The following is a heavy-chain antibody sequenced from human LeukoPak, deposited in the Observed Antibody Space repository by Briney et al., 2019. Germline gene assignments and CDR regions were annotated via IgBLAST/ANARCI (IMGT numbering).Heavy chain of an antibody. J-gene: IGHJ4*02. Sequence: ASVKVSCKASGYTFTGYYMHWVRQAPGQGLEWMGWINPNSGGTNDAQKFQGRVTMTKDTSISTAYMVLSRLRSDDTAVYYCARHPARQLDFDYWGQGTLVTVSS. D-gene: IGHD6-13*01. CDR3: ARHPARQLDFDY. V-gene: IGHV1-2*02. CDR2: INPNSGGT. CDR1: GYTFTGYY.